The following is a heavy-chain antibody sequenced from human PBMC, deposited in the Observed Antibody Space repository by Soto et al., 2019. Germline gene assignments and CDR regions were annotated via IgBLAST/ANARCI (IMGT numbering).Heavy chain of an antibody. V-gene: IGHV3-30*18. CDR1: GFTFSSYG. CDR2: ISYDGSNK. D-gene: IGHD2-2*01. Sequence: SLRLSCAASGFTFSSYGMHWVRQAPGKGLEWVAVISYDGSNKYYADSVKGRFTISRDNCKNTLYLQMNSLRAEDTAVYYCAKDEDIVVVPAAMGFDYWGQGTLVTVSS. J-gene: IGHJ4*02. CDR3: AKDEDIVVVPAAMGFDY.